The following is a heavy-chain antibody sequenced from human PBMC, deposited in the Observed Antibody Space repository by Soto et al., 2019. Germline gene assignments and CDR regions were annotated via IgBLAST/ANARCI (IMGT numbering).Heavy chain of an antibody. D-gene: IGHD6-13*01. CDR1: GYSISSGYY. V-gene: IGHV4-38-2*01. CDR3: ARASPRSSSSPYLYYYYGMDV. Sequence: PSETLSPTCAVSGYSISSGYYWGWIRQPPGKGLEWIGSIYHSGSTYYNPSLKSRVTISVDTSKNQFSLKLSSVTAADTAVYYCARASPRSSSSPYLYYYYGMDVWGQGTTVTVSS. J-gene: IGHJ6*02. CDR2: IYHSGST.